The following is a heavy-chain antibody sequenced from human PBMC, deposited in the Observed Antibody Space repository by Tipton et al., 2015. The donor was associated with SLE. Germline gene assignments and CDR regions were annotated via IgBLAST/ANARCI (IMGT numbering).Heavy chain of an antibody. CDR1: AYSITSGYY. J-gene: IGHJ4*02. CDR3: ARYIVVVRYFDY. CDR2: FHHSGIT. Sequence: TLSLTCTVSAYSITSGYYWGWIRQPPGKGLEWIGSFHHSGITYYNPSLKSRLTLSVDTSRNQFSLRLNSVTAADTAVYYCARYIVVVRYFDYWGQGTLVTVSS. V-gene: IGHV4-38-2*02. D-gene: IGHD2-21*01.